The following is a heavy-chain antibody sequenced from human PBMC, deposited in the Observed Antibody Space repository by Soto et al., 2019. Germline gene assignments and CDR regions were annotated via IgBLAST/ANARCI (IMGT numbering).Heavy chain of an antibody. CDR1: GFTVSSNY. D-gene: IGHD4-4*01. J-gene: IGHJ4*02. Sequence: GGSLRLSCAASGFTVSSNYMSWVRQAPGKGLEWVSVIYSGGSTYYADSVKGRFTISRDNSKNTLYLQMNSLRAEDTAVYYCVRGSTVTTRGVFDYWGQGTVVTVYS. CDR2: IYSGGST. CDR3: VRGSTVTTRGVFDY. V-gene: IGHV3-53*01.